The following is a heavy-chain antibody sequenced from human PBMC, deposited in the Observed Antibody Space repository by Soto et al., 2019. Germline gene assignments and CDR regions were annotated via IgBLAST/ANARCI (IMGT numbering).Heavy chain of an antibody. J-gene: IGHJ4*02. D-gene: IGHD3-9*01. CDR1: GGTFSSYA. CDR2: IIPIFGTA. Sequence: SVKVSCKASGGTFSSYAISWVRQAPGQGLEWMGGIIPIFGTANYAQKLQGRVTMTTDTSTSTAYMELRSLRSDDTAVYYCARVPSWLVFDYWGQGTLVTVSS. CDR3: ARVPSWLVFDY. V-gene: IGHV1-69*05.